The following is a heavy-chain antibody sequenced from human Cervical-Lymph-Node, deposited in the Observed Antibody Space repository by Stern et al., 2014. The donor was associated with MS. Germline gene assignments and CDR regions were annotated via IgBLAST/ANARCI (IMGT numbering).Heavy chain of an antibody. CDR2: IIPMFGPA. Sequence: VQLVESGAEVKKPGSSVRVSCKASGGTFSSYAISWVRQAPGQGLEWMGGIIPMFGPANYAPKFQGRVTITADDSTSLAFIMGSSLRSEDTAVYCGASSVGELTPEAVWGQGTTVTVFS. D-gene: IGHD3-10*01. CDR1: GGTFSSYA. J-gene: IGHJ6*02. CDR3: ASSVGELTPEAV. V-gene: IGHV1-69*01.